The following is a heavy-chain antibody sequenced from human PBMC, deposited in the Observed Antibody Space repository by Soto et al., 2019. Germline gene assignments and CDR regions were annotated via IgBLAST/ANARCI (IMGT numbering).Heavy chain of an antibody. D-gene: IGHD4-17*01. V-gene: IGHV4-59*08. J-gene: IGHJ4*02. CDR1: GGSISSYY. CDR3: ARRYGGTLDS. CDR2: IYYSGST. Sequence: QVQLQESGPGLVKPSETLSLTCTVSGGSISSYYWSWIRQPPGRGLEWIGYIYYSGSTNYHPSLQSRVTISVAPAKNQFALKLSSVTAADTAVYYCARRYGGTLDSWGQGTLVTVSS.